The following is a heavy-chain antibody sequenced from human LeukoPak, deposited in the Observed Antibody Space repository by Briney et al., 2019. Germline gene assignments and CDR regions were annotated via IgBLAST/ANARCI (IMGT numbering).Heavy chain of an antibody. Sequence: PGGSLRLSCAASGFTFSSYSMNWVRQAPGKGLEWVSSISCSSSYIYYADSVKGRFTISRDNAKNSLYLQMNSLRAEDTAVYYCARGEDSSSFYYYMDVWGKGTTVTVSS. D-gene: IGHD6-13*01. V-gene: IGHV3-21*01. CDR1: GFTFSSYS. CDR2: ISCSSSYI. J-gene: IGHJ6*03. CDR3: ARGEDSSSFYYYMDV.